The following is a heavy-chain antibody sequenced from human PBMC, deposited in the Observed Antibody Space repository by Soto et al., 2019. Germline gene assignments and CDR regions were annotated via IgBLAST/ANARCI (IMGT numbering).Heavy chain of an antibody. CDR1: GFTFSSYA. V-gene: IGHV3-23*01. D-gene: IGHD6-25*01. Sequence: EVQLLESGGGLVQPGGSLRLSCAASGFTFSSYAMSWVRQAPGKGLEWVSAISGSGGSTYYADPVKGRFTISRDNSKXXXXXXXXXXXXXXXXXXXXXXXXXXXXXAADYWGQGTLVTVSS. CDR3: XXXXXXXXXAADY. CDR2: ISGSGGST. J-gene: IGHJ4*02.